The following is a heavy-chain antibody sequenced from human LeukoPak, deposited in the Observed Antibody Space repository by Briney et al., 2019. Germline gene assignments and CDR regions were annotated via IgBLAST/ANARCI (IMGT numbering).Heavy chain of an antibody. D-gene: IGHD2-15*01. CDR1: GGSISSDY. Sequence: SETLSLTCTVSGGSISSDYWSWIRQPPGKGLEWIGYIYYTGSTYYNTSLMSRVTISVDTSKNQFSLRLRSVTAADTAVYYCARDSRISSRDYQYYMDVWGKGTTVTVSS. CDR3: ARDSRISSRDYQYYMDV. V-gene: IGHV4-59*01. J-gene: IGHJ6*03. CDR2: IYYTGST.